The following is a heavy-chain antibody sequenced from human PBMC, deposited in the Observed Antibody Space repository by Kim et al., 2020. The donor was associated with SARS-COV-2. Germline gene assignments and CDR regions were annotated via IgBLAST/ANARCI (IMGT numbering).Heavy chain of an antibody. J-gene: IGHJ3*02. D-gene: IGHD2-2*01. V-gene: IGHV3-49*04. CDR3: TLEIVPAATGDAFDI. CDR2: IRSKAYGGTT. Sequence: GGSLRLSCTASGFTFGDYAMSWVRQAPGKGLEWVGFIRSKAYGGTTEYAASVKGRFTISRDDSKSIAYLQMNSLKTEDTAVYYCTLEIVPAATGDAFDIWAQGTMVTVSS. CDR1: GFTFGDYA.